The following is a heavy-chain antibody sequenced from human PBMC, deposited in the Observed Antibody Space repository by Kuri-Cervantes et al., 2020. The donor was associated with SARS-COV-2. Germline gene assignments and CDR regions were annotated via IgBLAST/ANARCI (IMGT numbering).Heavy chain of an antibody. CDR3: AREEGIAAAGTGY. CDR2: IYYSGST. Sequence: ESLKISCTVSGGSISSYYWSWIRQPPGKGLEWIGYIYYSGSTNYNPSLKSRVTVSVDTSKNQFSLKLSSVTAADTAVYYCAREEGIAAAGTGYWGQGTLVTVSS. D-gene: IGHD6-13*01. V-gene: IGHV4-59*12. J-gene: IGHJ4*02. CDR1: GGSISSYY.